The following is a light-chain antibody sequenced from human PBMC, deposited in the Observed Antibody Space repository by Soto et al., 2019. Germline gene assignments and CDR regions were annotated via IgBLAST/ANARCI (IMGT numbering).Light chain of an antibody. J-gene: IGKJ5*01. CDR1: QSIGSG. Sequence: EIVLTQSPATLSLSAGEGATLSCRASQSIGSGLAWYQQKPGQAPRLVIADASNRATGSPARFSGSGSATDVTLTIRTVEPGDVGIYYCQQRYSWPITFGQGTRLEI. CDR2: DAS. CDR3: QQRYSWPIT. V-gene: IGKV3-11*01.